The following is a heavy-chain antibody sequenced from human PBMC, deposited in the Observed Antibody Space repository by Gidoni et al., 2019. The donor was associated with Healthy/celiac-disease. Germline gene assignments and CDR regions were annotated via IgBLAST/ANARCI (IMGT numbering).Heavy chain of an antibody. CDR2: INPNSGGT. J-gene: IGHJ4*02. V-gene: IGHV1-2*02. CDR1: GYTFTGYY. CDR3: ARGAITVVTPFAYFDY. Sequence: QVQLVQSGAEVKKPGASVKVSCKASGYTFTGYYMHWVRQAPGQGLEWMGWINPNSGGTNYAQKFQGRVTMTRDTSISTAYMELSRLRSDDTAVYYCARGAITVVTPFAYFDYWGQGTLVTVSS. D-gene: IGHD2-21*02.